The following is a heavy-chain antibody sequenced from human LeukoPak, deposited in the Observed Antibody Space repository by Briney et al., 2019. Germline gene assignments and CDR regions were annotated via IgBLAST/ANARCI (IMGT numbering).Heavy chain of an antibody. CDR2: IKQDGSEK. Sequence: GGSLRLSCAASGFTFSSYWMSWVRQAPGKGLEWVANIKQDGSEKYYVDSVKGRFTISRDNAKNSLYLQMNSLRAEDTAVYYCARKYGSGSYYPNLSYFDYWGQGTLVTVSS. CDR3: ARKYGSGSYYPNLSYFDY. J-gene: IGHJ4*02. D-gene: IGHD3-10*01. V-gene: IGHV3-7*04. CDR1: GFTFSSYW.